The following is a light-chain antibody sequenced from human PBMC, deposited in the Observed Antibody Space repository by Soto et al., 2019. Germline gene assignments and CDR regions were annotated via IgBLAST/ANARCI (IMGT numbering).Light chain of an antibody. J-gene: IGKJ1*01. CDR2: GAS. CDR3: QQYNNWRT. CDR1: QSLNSN. V-gene: IGKV3-15*01. Sequence: EIVMTQSPATQSVSPGERATLSCRASQSLNSNLAWYQQKPGQAPRLLIYGASSRATGIPARFSGSGSGTEFTLTISSLQSEDFAVYYCQQYNNWRTFGQGTKVEIK.